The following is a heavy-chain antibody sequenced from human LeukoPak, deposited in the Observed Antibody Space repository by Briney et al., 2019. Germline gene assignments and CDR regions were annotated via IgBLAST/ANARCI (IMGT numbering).Heavy chain of an antibody. J-gene: IGHJ3*02. V-gene: IGHV3-23*01. CDR2: ISGSGDST. D-gene: IGHD6-13*01. CDR3: AKAGPIAAAGYGTFDI. CDR1: GFSFSSYA. Sequence: GGSLRLSCAASGFSFSSYAMSWVRQAPGRGLEWVSAISGSGDSTYYADSVKGRFTISRDNSKNTLYLQMNSLRAEDTAVYHCAKAGPIAAAGYGTFDIWGQGTMVTVSS.